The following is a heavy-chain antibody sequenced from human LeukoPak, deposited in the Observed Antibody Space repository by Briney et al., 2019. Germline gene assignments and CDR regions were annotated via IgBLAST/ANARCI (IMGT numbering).Heavy chain of an antibody. CDR2: IIPIFGTA. Sequence: SVKLSCKASGGTFSSYAISWVRQAPGQGLEWMGGIIPIFGTANYAQKFQGRVTITTDESTSTAYMELSSLRSEDTAVYYCARVYDSSGYYYGYWGQGTLVTVSS. J-gene: IGHJ4*02. CDR3: ARVYDSSGYYYGY. D-gene: IGHD3-22*01. V-gene: IGHV1-69*05. CDR1: GGTFSSYA.